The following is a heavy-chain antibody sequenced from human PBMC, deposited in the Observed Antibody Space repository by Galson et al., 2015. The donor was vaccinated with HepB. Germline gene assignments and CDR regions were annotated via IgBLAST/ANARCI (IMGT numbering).Heavy chain of an antibody. CDR3: ASSYDSSGYSFDY. V-gene: IGHV1-69*02. Sequence: SVKVSCKASGGTFSSYTISWVRQAPGQGLEWMGRIIPILGIANYAQKFQGRVTITADKSTSTAYMELSSLRSEDTAVYYCASSYDSSGYSFDYWGQGTLVTVSS. D-gene: IGHD3-22*01. J-gene: IGHJ4*02. CDR1: GGTFSSYT. CDR2: IIPILGIA.